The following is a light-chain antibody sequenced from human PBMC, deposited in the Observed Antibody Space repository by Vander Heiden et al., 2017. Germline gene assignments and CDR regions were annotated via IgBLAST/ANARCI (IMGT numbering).Light chain of an antibody. CDR3: CSYAGSYTSM. CDR2: DVS. V-gene: IGLV2-11*01. CDR1: SSDVGAYNY. J-gene: IGLJ3*02. Sequence: QSALTQPPSVSGSPGQSVPISCSGTSSDVGAYNYVSWYQHHQGKAPKLMIFDVSKRPSGVPDRFSGSKSGNTASLTISGLQAEDEADYYCCSYAGSYTSMFGGGTKLTVL.